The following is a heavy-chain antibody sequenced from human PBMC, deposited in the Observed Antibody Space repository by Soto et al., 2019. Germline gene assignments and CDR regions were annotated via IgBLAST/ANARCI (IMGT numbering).Heavy chain of an antibody. CDR2: IYYSGST. J-gene: IGHJ4*02. V-gene: IGHV4-59*08. CDR1: GGSISSYY. Sequence: QVQLQESGPGLVKPSETLSLTCTVSGGSISSYYWSWIRQPPGKGLEWIGYIYYSGSTNYNPSLKSRGTLSVDTAKDQFSLKLSSVTAADTAGYYCARRWGDYFEYRGQGTLVTVSS. D-gene: IGHD3-16*01. CDR3: ARRWGDYFEY.